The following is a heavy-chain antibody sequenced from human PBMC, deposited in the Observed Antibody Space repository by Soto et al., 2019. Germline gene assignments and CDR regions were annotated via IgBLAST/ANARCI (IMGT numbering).Heavy chain of an antibody. Sequence: SVKVSCKASGFTFTSSAFKWVRQARGQRLEWIGWIAVGSGYTNYAQRFQDRVTLTRDMSTATTYMELSRLTSEDTAIYYCAADATAWQQMVPSDYWGQGTLVTVSS. CDR2: IAVGSGYT. D-gene: IGHD2-8*01. V-gene: IGHV1-58*01. J-gene: IGHJ4*02. CDR3: AADATAWQQMVPSDY. CDR1: GFTFTSSA.